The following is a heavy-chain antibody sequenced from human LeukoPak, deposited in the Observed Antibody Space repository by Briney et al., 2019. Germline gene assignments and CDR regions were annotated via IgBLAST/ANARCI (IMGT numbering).Heavy chain of an antibody. CDR1: GFTVSSNY. V-gene: IGHV3-53*01. Sequence: PGGSLRLSCAASGFTVSSNYMSWVRQAPGKGLEWVSVIYSGGGTYYADSVKGRFTVSRDNSKNTLYLQMNSLRAEDTAVYYCASHGRGSATPFDYWGQGTLVTVSS. J-gene: IGHJ4*02. CDR3: ASHGRGSATPFDY. CDR2: IYSGGGT. D-gene: IGHD1-26*01.